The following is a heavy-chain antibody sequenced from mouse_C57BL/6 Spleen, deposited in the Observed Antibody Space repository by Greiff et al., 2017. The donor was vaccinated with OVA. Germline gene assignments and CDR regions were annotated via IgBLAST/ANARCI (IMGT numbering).Heavy chain of an antibody. J-gene: IGHJ2*01. Sequence: VQLVESGPGLVQPSQSLSITCTVSGFSLTSYGVHWVRQSPGKGLEWLGVIWRGGSTDYNAAFMSRLSNTQDNYKSQVFFKKNSLQAYDTAIYYCAGTGTEGLDYWGQGTTLTVSS. CDR2: IWRGGST. D-gene: IGHD4-1*01. CDR3: AGTGTEGLDY. V-gene: IGHV2-5*01. CDR1: GFSLTSYG.